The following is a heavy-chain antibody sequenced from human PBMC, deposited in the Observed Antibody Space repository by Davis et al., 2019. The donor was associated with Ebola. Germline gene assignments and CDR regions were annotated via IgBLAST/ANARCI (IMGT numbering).Heavy chain of an antibody. D-gene: IGHD2-2*03. CDR2: IKSKTDGGTT. CDR3: TGGYCTSTTCYDYRYYYYMDV. V-gene: IGHV3-15*01. Sequence: GESLKISCAASGFGFSLAWMSWVRQAPGKGLEWVGRIKSKTDGGTTDYGAPVKGRFTVSRDDSKNTLYLQMNSLKTDDTGVYYCTGGYCTSTTCYDYRYYYYMDVWGKGTTVTVSS. J-gene: IGHJ6*03. CDR1: GFGFSLAW.